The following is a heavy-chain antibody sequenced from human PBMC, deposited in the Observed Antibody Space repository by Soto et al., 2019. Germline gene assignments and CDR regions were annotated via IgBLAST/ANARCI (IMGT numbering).Heavy chain of an antibody. Sequence: EVQLLESGGGLVQPGGSLRLSCAASGFTFSSYAMNWVRQAPGKGLEWVSVISGSGGSTYYADSVKGRFTISRDNSKTTLYLQMNRLRAEDPAVYYCAKRTTGWYFDLWGRGTLVTVSS. J-gene: IGHJ2*01. CDR3: AKRTTGWYFDL. CDR1: GFTFSSYA. V-gene: IGHV3-23*01. CDR2: ISGSGGST.